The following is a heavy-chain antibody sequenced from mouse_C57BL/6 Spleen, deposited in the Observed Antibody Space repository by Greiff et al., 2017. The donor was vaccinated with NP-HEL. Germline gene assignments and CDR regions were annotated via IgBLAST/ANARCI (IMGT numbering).Heavy chain of an antibody. Sequence: QVQLKQSGAELARPGASVKMSCKASGYTFTSYTMHWVKQRPGQGLEWIGYINPSSGYTKYNQKFKDKSTLTADKSSSTAYMQLSSLTSEDSAVYYCAHYGTHYYLDYWGQGTTLTVSS. D-gene: IGHD2-1*01. CDR2: INPSSGYT. CDR1: GYTFTSYT. J-gene: IGHJ2*01. V-gene: IGHV1-4*01. CDR3: AHYGTHYYLDY.